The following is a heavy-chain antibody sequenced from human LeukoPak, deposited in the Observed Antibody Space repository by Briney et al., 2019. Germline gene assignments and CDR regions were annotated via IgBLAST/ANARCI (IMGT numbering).Heavy chain of an antibody. V-gene: IGHV4-34*01. D-gene: IGHD3-9*01. Sequence: SETLSLTCAVYGGSFSGYYWSWIRQPPGKGLEWIGEINHSGSTNYNPSLKSRVTISVDTSKNQFSLKLSSVTAADTAVYYCARDDKGFDYWGQGTLVTVSS. CDR1: GGSFSGYY. J-gene: IGHJ4*02. CDR2: INHSGST. CDR3: ARDDKGFDY.